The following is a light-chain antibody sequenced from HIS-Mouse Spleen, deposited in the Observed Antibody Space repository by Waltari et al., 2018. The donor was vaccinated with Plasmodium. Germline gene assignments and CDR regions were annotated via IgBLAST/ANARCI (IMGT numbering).Light chain of an antibody. V-gene: IGLV2-14*03. CDR1: SSDVGGYNY. CDR3: SSYTSSSTHVV. J-gene: IGLJ2*01. CDR2: DVS. Sequence: QSALTQPASVSGSPGQSITISCTGTSSDVGGYNYVPWYQQHPGKPPKLMIYDVSNRPSGVSNRFSGSKSGNTASLTISGLQAEDEADYYCSSYTSSSTHVVFGGGTKLTVL.